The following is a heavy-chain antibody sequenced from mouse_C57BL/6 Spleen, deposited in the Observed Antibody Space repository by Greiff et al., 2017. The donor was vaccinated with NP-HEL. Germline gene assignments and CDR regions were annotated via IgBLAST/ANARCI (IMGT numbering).Heavy chain of an antibody. J-gene: IGHJ4*01. CDR2: INPNYGTT. D-gene: IGHD2-1*01. CDR1: GYSFTDYN. CDR3: AREIIYYGNAYAMDY. V-gene: IGHV1-39*01. Sequence: VQLKESGPELVKPGASVKISCKASGYSFTDYNMNWVKQSNGQSLEWIGVINPNYGTTSYNQKFKGKATLTVDQSSSTAYMQLNSLTSEDSAVYYCAREIIYYGNAYAMDYWGKGTSVTVST.